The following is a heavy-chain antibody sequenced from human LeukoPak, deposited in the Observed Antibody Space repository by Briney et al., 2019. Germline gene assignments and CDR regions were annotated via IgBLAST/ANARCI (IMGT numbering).Heavy chain of an antibody. V-gene: IGHV1-2*02. D-gene: IGHD6-19*01. J-gene: IGHJ4*02. Sequence: GASVKVSCKASGYTFTGYYIHWVRRAPGQGLEWMGWINPNSGVTHYPQKFQGRVTMTRDTSIRTAYMEVSSLRSDDTAVYYCARGQQWLEAFDYWGLGTLVTVSS. CDR1: GYTFTGYY. CDR2: INPNSGVT. CDR3: ARGQQWLEAFDY.